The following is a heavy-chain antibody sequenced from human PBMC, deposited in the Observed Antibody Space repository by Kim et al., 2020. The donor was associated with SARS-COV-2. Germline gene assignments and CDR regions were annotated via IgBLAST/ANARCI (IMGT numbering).Heavy chain of an antibody. CDR2: ISSSSSTI. CDR3: ARDRATMIRGVGYNCFDP. Sequence: GGSLRLSCATSGFTFSSYSMNWVRQAPGKGLEWVSYISSSSSTIYYADSVKGRFIISRDNAKNSLYLQMNSLRDEDAAVYYCARDRATMIRGVGYNCFDPWGQGTLVTVSS. CDR1: GFTFSSYS. J-gene: IGHJ5*02. V-gene: IGHV3-48*02. D-gene: IGHD3-10*01.